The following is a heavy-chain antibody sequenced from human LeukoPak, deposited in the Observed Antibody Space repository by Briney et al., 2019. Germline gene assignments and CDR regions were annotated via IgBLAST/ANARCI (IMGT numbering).Heavy chain of an antibody. V-gene: IGHV2-5*02. CDR2: IYWDDDK. Sequence: GSGPTLVNPTQTLTLTCTFSGFSLSTSGVGVGWIRQPPGKALEWLALIYWDDDKRYSPSLKSRLTITKDTSKNQVVLTMTNMDPVDTATYYCAHRQRITMVRGVISFDYWGQGTLVTVSS. D-gene: IGHD3-10*01. CDR1: GFSLSTSGVG. J-gene: IGHJ4*02. CDR3: AHRQRITMVRGVISFDY.